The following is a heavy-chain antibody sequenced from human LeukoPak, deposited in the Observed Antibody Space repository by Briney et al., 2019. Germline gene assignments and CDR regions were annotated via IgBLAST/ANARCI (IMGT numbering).Heavy chain of an antibody. D-gene: IGHD6-19*01. CDR3: ARVGYSSGWTHRIYYYYIDV. V-gene: IGHV4-59*01. Sequence: PSETLSLTCTVSAGSISSYYWIWIRQPQGKGLEGIGYIYYSGSTNYNPSLKSRVTISVDTSKNQFSLKLSSVTAADTAVYYCARVGYSSGWTHRIYYYYIDVWGKGTTVTISS. CDR1: AGSISSYY. CDR2: IYYSGST. J-gene: IGHJ6*03.